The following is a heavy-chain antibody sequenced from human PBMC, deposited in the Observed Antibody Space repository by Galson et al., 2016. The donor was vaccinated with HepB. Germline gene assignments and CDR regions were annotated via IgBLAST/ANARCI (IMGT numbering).Heavy chain of an antibody. CDR2: IYYRGTT. D-gene: IGHD3-10*01. Sequence: ETLSLTCTVSGASVSSNKWWTWVRQSPGQGLEWIGEIYYRGTTNYNPSLQRRITISVDKSKNHFYLDLTSVTAAATAVYYCARGDYGLGRGKNSLGYWGRGTLVTVSS. J-gene: IGHJ4*02. V-gene: IGHV4-4*02. CDR1: GASVSSNKW. CDR3: ARGDYGLGRGKNSLGY.